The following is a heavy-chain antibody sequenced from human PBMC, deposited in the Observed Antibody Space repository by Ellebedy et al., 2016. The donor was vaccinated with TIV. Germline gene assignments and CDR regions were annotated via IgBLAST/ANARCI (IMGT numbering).Heavy chain of an antibody. CDR2: LTTGGVT. Sequence: PGGSLRLSCVVSGFTFSTYAMRWFRQAPGKGLEWVSALTTGGVTFYADSVKGRFTISRDNAKNSLYLQMNSLRAEDTAVYYCAIPPGIVVYWGQGTLVTVSS. CDR1: GFTFSTYA. V-gene: IGHV3-23*01. CDR3: AIPPGIVVY. J-gene: IGHJ4*02. D-gene: IGHD3-22*01.